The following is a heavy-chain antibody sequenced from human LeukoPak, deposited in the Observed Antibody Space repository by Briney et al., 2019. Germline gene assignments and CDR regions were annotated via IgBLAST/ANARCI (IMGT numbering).Heavy chain of an antibody. CDR2: INHSGST. CDR3: ARWSSNYYDSSGRRFDP. J-gene: IGHJ5*02. Sequence: SETLSLTCAVYGGSFSGYYWSWIRQPPGKGLEWIGEINHSGSTNYNPSLKSRVTISVDTSKNRFSLKLSSVTAADTAVYYCARWSSNYYDSSGRRFDPWGQGTLVTVSS. V-gene: IGHV4-34*01. D-gene: IGHD3-22*01. CDR1: GGSFSGYY.